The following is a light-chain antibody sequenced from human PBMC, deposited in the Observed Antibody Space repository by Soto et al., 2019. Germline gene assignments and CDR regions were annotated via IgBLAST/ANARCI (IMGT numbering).Light chain of an antibody. V-gene: IGKV2-28*01. CDR1: QSLLHSNGYNY. CDR3: MQALQTPPT. J-gene: IGKJ1*01. CDR2: LGS. Sequence: DIVMTQSPLSLPVTPGEPASISCRSSQSLLHSNGYNYLDWYLQKPGQSPQLLIYLGSNRASGVPDRFSGSGSGTDFTLKISRVEPEDIGIYYCMQALQTPPTCGQGTKVEIK.